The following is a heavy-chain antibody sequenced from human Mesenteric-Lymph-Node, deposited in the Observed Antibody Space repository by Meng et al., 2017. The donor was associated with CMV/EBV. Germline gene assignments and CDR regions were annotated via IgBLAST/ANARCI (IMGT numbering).Heavy chain of an antibody. Sequence: SETLSLTCTVSGGSISSSDYYWGWIRRPPGKGLEWIGTIYYREKTYYIPSLRSRVTISVDTSKNQFSLRLSSVTAADTAIYYCARVRSISNWFDPWGQGTLVTVSS. V-gene: IGHV4-39*07. CDR3: ARVRSISNWFDP. CDR1: GGSISSSDYY. CDR2: IYYREKT. D-gene: IGHD3-3*02. J-gene: IGHJ5*02.